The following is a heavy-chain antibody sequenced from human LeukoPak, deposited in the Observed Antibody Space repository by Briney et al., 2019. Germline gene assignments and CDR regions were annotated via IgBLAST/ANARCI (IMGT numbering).Heavy chain of an antibody. CDR2: IYSSGST. J-gene: IGHJ4*02. CDR1: GGSISSYY. Sequence: SETLSLTCTVSGGSISSYYWSWIRQPAGKGLEWIGRIYSSGSTNYNPSLKSRVTMSVDTSKNQFSLNLSSVTAADPAVYYCARAPTREGGGALFDYWGQGTLVTVSS. D-gene: IGHD3-16*01. V-gene: IGHV4-4*07. CDR3: ARAPTREGGGALFDY.